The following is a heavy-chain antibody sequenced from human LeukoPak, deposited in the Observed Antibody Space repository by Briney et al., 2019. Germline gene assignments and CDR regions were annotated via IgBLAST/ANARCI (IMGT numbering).Heavy chain of an antibody. V-gene: IGHV3-15*01. CDR2: IKSKHDGGTT. Sequence: GGSLRLSCATSVFTFRNAWMSWVRQAPGKGLEWVGRIKSKHDGGTTDFAAPVKGRFSISRDDSENTLYLQMNSLITDDTAVYYCTTAPASLDYWGQGTLVTVSS. CDR1: VFTFRNAW. J-gene: IGHJ4*02. CDR3: TTAPASLDY.